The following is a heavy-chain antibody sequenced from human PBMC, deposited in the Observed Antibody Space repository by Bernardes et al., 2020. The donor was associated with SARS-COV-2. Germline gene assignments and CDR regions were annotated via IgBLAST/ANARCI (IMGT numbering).Heavy chain of an antibody. D-gene: IGHD5-18*01. CDR3: TTYSYGFRTYFDY. Sequence: SETLSLTCAVSGGSIRDSNWWSWVRQTPRKGQEWIGEMYHGGISNYNPSLKSRVAISVDTSKNQFSLRLNSVTAADTAMYDCTTYSYGFRTYFDYWGQGTLVTVSS. V-gene: IGHV4-4*02. J-gene: IGHJ4*02. CDR2: MYHGGIS. CDR1: GGSIRDSNW.